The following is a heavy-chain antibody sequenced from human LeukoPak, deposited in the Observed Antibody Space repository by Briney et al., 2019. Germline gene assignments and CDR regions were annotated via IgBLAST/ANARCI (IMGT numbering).Heavy chain of an antibody. CDR3: AKRGVSYYGSGSYYGGADY. D-gene: IGHD3-10*01. CDR1: GFTFSSYG. Sequence: PGGTLRLSCAASGFTFSSYGMSWVRQAPGKGLEWVSAISGSGGSTYYADSVKGRFTISRDNSKNTLYLQMNSLRAEDTAVYYCAKRGVSYYGSGSYYGGADYWGQGTLVTVSS. V-gene: IGHV3-23*01. J-gene: IGHJ4*02. CDR2: ISGSGGST.